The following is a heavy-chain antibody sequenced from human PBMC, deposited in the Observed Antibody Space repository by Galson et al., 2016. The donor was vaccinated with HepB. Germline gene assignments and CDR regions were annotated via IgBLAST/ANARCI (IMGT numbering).Heavy chain of an antibody. V-gene: IGHV3-7*04. Sequence: SLRLSCAASGFTFSSYWMTWVRQAPGKGLEWVAKIKRDGSPKTYVDSEKGRFTISRDNAKNSLYLQMSSLRAEDTAVYYCARDQTRYDTSAYYGDLDIWGQGTMVTVSS. CDR1: GFTFSSYW. J-gene: IGHJ3*02. CDR2: IKRDGSPK. D-gene: IGHD3-22*01. CDR3: ARDQTRYDTSAYYGDLDI.